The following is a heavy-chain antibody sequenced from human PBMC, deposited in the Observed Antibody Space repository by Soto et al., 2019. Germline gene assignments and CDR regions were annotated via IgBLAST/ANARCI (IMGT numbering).Heavy chain of an antibody. Sequence: PGGFLRLSCAASGFTFSSYWMSWVRQTPGKGLEWVANIKQDGSEKWYVDSVKGRFTISRDNAKKSLYLQMNSLRVEDTAVYYCARGHYHDSSGPFSDAFDVWGQGTTVTVSS. J-gene: IGHJ6*02. CDR2: IKQDGSEK. D-gene: IGHD3-22*01. CDR1: GFTFSSYW. V-gene: IGHV3-7*04. CDR3: ARGHYHDSSGPFSDAFDV.